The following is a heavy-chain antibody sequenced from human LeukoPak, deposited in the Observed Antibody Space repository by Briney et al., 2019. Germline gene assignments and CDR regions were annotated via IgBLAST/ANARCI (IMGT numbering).Heavy chain of an antibody. CDR3: ARDLCSSTSCYAGWFDP. Sequence: GGSLRLSCAASGFTFSSYSMNWVRQAPGKGLEWVSCISSSSSTIYYADSVKGRFTISRDNAKNSLYLQMNSLRAEDTAVYYCARDLCSSTSCYAGWFDPWGQGTLVTVSS. D-gene: IGHD2-2*01. CDR1: GFTFSSYS. CDR2: ISSSSSTI. J-gene: IGHJ5*02. V-gene: IGHV3-48*01.